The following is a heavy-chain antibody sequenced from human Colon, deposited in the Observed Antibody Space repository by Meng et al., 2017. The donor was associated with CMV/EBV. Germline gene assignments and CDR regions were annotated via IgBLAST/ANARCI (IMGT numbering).Heavy chain of an antibody. CDR3: VRESQSGSYIYLQH. CDR1: GYTFTNYC. J-gene: IGHJ1*01. V-gene: IGHV1-18*01. D-gene: IGHD1-26*01. CDR2: ISAYTGDT. Sequence: VPLVHAGAEVHKPGASVKVSCKASGYTFTNYCIRWVRQAPGQGLEWMGWISAYTGDTYYAQKFQGRVTMTTDTSTSTAYMELRSLRSDDTAVYYCVRESQSGSYIYLQHWGQGTLVTVSS.